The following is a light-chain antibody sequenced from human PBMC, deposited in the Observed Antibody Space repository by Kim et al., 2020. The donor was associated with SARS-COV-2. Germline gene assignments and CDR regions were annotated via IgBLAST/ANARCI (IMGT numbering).Light chain of an antibody. Sequence: SSELTQDPAVSVALGQTVRITCQGDSIRSNHASWYQQKPGQAPLVVIYGKNKRPTGIPDRFSGYRSGNKASLTITGAQTEDEADYYCNSRDKNEWVVGGG. CDR1: SIRSNH. CDR2: GKN. J-gene: IGLJ3*02. CDR3: NSRDKNEWV. V-gene: IGLV3-19*01.